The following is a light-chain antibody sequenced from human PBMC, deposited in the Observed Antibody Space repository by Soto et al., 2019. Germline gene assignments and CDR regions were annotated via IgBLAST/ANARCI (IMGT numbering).Light chain of an antibody. CDR3: QSYDCSLVV. V-gene: IGLV1-40*01. CDR1: SSNIGAGYD. J-gene: IGLJ2*01. CDR2: GNS. Sequence: QAVVTQPPSVSGAPGQRVTISCTGSSSNIGAGYDVHWYQQLPGTAPKLLIYGNSNRPSGVPDRFSGSKSGTSASLAITGLQAEDEADYYCQSYDCSLVVFGGGTKLTVL.